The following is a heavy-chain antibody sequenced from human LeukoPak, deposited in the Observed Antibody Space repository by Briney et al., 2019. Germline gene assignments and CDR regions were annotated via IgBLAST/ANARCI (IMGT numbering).Heavy chain of an antibody. V-gene: IGHV4/OR15-8*02. J-gene: IGHJ4*02. CDR1: GGPISGTNW. Sequence: KPSETLSLTCGVSGGPISGTNWWSWVRQPPRQCLEWIGEISLAGQTNYTPSLNGRVTMSLDKSSNQLSLHLTSVTAADTATYFCSRESGPFCPFGYWGQGTLVIVSS. CDR3: SRESGPFCPFGY. CDR2: ISLAGQT. D-gene: IGHD1-26*01.